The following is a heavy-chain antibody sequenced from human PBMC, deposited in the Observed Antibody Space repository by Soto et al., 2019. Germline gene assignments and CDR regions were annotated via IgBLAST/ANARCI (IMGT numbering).Heavy chain of an antibody. CDR2: INAGNGNT. CDR3: ARDLGDIAVAPDAFDI. J-gene: IGHJ3*02. CDR1: GYTFTSYA. Sequence: GASVNVSCKASGYTFTSYAMHWVRQAPGQRLEWMGWINAGNGNTKYSQKFQGRVTITRDTSASTAYMELSSLRSEDTAVYYCARDLGDIAVAPDAFDIWGQGTMVTVSS. D-gene: IGHD6-19*01. V-gene: IGHV1-3*01.